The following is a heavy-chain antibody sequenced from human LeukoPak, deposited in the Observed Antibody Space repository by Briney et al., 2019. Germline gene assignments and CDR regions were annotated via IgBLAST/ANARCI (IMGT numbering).Heavy chain of an antibody. Sequence: GGSLRLSCAASGLTFSSYWMPWVPQAPGRGVVWVSRINSDGSSTSYADSVKGRFTISRDNANNTLYLQMTSLRAEDTAVYYCAREEDIVVSFWGQGTLVTVSS. J-gene: IGHJ4*02. V-gene: IGHV3-74*01. D-gene: IGHD2-2*01. CDR1: GLTFSSYW. CDR2: INSDGSST. CDR3: AREEDIVVSF.